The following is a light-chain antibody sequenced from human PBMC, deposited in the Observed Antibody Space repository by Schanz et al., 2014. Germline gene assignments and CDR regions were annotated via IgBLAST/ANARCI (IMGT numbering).Light chain of an antibody. CDR2: GNN. V-gene: IGLV1-40*01. J-gene: IGLJ3*02. CDR3: AAWDDSLRASL. Sequence: QSVLTQPPSVSGAPGQRVTISCTGSSSNIGAGYDVHWYQQLPGTAPKLLIYGNNNRPSGVPDRFSGSKSGTSASLAITGLQAEDEADYYCAAWDDSLRASLFGGGTKLTVL. CDR1: SSNIGAGYD.